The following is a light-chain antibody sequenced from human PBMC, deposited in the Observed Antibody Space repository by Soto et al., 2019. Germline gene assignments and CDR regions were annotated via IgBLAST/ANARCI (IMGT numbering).Light chain of an antibody. J-gene: IGLJ1*01. CDR1: SGDVGYYNY. CDR3: SSCTSSSTLLYV. V-gene: IGLV2-14*01. Sequence: QSALTQPASVSGSPGQSITISCTGTSGDVGYYNYVSWYRQHPGKAPRLMIYEVNNRPSGVSNRFSGSKSGNTASLTISGLQAEDEADYYCSSCTSSSTLLYVFXTGTKRTVL. CDR2: EVN.